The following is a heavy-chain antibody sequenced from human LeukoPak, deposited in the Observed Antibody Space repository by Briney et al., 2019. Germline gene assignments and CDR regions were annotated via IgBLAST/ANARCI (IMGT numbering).Heavy chain of an antibody. CDR1: GGSISSRSYY. CDR3: AGKKKVRLYSSPLTGHYYYMDV. Sequence: SETLSLTCTVSGGSISSRSYYWGWIRQPPGKGLEWIGSIYYSGSTYYNPSLKSRVTISVDTSKNQFSLKLSSVTAADTAVYYCAGKKKVRLYSSPLTGHYYYMDVWGKGTTVTVSS. CDR2: IYYSGST. D-gene: IGHD6-13*01. J-gene: IGHJ6*03. V-gene: IGHV4-39*07.